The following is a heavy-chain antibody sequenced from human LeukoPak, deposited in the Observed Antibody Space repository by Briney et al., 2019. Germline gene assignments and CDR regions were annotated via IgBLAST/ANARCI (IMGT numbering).Heavy chain of an antibody. V-gene: IGHV3-NL1*01. CDR3: ARNGLARDYYYGMDV. CDR1: GFTFSSYG. CDR2: IYSGGTT. J-gene: IGHJ6*02. Sequence: GRSLRLSCAASGFTFSSYGMHWVRQAPGKGLEWVSVIYSGGTTYYAESVKGRFTISRDNSKNTLYLQMSSLRAEDTAVYYCARNGLARDYYYGMDVWGQGTTVTVSS.